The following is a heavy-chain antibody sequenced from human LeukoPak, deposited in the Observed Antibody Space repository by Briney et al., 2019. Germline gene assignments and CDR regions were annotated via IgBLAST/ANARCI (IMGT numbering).Heavy chain of an antibody. CDR2: IKQDGSEK. CDR1: GFTFSSYW. D-gene: IGHD2-15*01. Sequence: GGSLRLSCAASGFTFSSYWMSWVRQAPGKGLEWVANIKQDGSEKYYVDSVKGRFTISRDNAKNSLYLQMNSLRAEDTAVYYCAKSRLSYCSGGSCYAGGWGQGTLVTVCS. V-gene: IGHV3-7*01. J-gene: IGHJ4*02. CDR3: AKSRLSYCSGGSCYAGG.